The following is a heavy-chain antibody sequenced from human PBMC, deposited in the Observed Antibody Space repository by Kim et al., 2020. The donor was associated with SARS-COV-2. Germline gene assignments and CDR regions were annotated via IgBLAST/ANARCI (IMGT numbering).Heavy chain of an antibody. CDR2: MDPNSGDT. Sequence: ASVKVSCKASGYTFTNYDVNWVRQAPGQGPEWMGWMDPNSGDTGLVQKFQGRVILTTNTSKDTAYMELRNLRFEDTAVYYCAREFGFGERLPKNWVDPWGQGTLVTVSA. V-gene: IGHV1-8*01. CDR1: GYTFTNYD. J-gene: IGHJ5*02. CDR3: AREFGFGERLPKNWVDP. D-gene: IGHD3-10*01.